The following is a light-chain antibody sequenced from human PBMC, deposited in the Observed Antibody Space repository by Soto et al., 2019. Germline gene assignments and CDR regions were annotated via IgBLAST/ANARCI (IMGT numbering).Light chain of an antibody. CDR2: GAS. CDR3: QQYNNWPSWT. CDR1: QSISSN. Sequence: EIVMTQSPVTLSESPGERVTLSCRVIQSISSNLAWCQQKPGQAPRLLIYGASTRATGIPVRFSGSGSGTEFTLTVSSLQSEDFAVYYCQQYNNWPSWTFGQGTKVDI. J-gene: IGKJ1*01. V-gene: IGKV3-15*01.